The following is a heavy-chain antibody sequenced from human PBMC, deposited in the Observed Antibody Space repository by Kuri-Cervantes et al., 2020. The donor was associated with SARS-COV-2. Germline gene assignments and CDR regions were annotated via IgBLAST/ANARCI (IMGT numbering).Heavy chain of an antibody. CDR1: GFTFSGHW. CDR2: INPDGSYT. J-gene: IGHJ6*02. D-gene: IGHD5-12*01. V-gene: IGHV3-74*01. Sequence: GESLKISCAASGFTFSGHWIHWVRQAPGKGLVWVSRINPDGSYTNNADSVKGRFTLSRDNAKNSLYLQMNSLRAEDTAVYYCARVYGATIRYYYYYGMDVWGQGTTVTVSS. CDR3: ARVYGATIRYYYYYGMDV.